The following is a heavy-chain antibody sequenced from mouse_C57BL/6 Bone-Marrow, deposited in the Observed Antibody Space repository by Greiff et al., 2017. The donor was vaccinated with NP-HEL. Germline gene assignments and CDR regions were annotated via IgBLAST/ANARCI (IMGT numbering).Heavy chain of an antibody. CDR2: IDPSDSYT. CDR3: ARGGDYDDFDY. D-gene: IGHD2-4*01. V-gene: IGHV1-50*01. J-gene: IGHJ2*01. Sequence: VQLQQPGAELVKPGASVKLSCKASGYTFTSYWMQWVKQRPGQGLEWIGEIDPSDSYTNYNQKFKGKATLTVDTSSSTAYMQLSSLTSEDSAVYYCARGGDYDDFDYWGQGTTLTVSS. CDR1: GYTFTSYW.